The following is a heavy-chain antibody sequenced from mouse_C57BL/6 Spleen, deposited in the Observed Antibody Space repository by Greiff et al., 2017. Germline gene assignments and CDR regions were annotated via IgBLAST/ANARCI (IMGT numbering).Heavy chain of an antibody. CDR3: ARQGYFDV. J-gene: IGHJ1*03. Sequence: EVKLQESGGDLVKPGGSLKLSCAASGFTFSSYGMSWVRQTPDKRLEWVATISSGGSYTYYPDSVKGRFTISRENAKNTLYLQMSSLKSEDTAMYYCARQGYFDVWGTGTTVTVSS. V-gene: IGHV5-6*01. CDR1: GFTFSSYG. CDR2: ISSGGSYT.